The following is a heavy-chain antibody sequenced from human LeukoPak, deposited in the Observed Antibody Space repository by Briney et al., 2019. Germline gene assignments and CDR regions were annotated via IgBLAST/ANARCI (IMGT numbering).Heavy chain of an antibody. V-gene: IGHV1-46*01. CDR3: ARGGITIFGVVIMLIDY. CDR1: GYTFTSYY. CDR2: INPSGGST. Sequence: ASVKVSCKASGYTFTSYYMHWVRQAPGQGLEWMGIINPSGGSTSYAQKFQGRVTMTRDTSTSTVYMELSSLRSEDTAVYYCARGGITIFGVVIMLIDYWGQGTLVTVSS. D-gene: IGHD3-3*01. J-gene: IGHJ4*02.